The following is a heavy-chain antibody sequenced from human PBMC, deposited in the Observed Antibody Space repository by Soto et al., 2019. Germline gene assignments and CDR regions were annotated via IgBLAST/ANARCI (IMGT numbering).Heavy chain of an antibody. J-gene: IGHJ6*02. CDR3: ARGRYSSSWTPTYYYYGMDV. V-gene: IGHV1-69*06. Sequence: QVQLVQSGAEVKKPGSSVKVSCKASGGTFSSYAISWVRQAPGQGLEWMGGIIPIFGTANYAQKFQGRVTITADKSTSTAYMELSSLRSEDTAVYYCARGRYSSSWTPTYYYYGMDVCGQGTTVTVSS. D-gene: IGHD6-13*01. CDR1: GGTFSSYA. CDR2: IIPIFGTA.